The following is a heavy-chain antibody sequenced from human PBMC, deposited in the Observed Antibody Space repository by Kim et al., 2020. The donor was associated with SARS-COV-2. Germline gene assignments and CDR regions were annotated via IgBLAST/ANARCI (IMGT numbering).Heavy chain of an antibody. J-gene: IGHJ4*02. CDR1: GYTFTGYY. D-gene: IGHD3-22*01. CDR2: INPNSGGT. V-gene: IGHV1-2*04. Sequence: ASVKVSCKASGYTFTGYYMHWVRQAPGQGLEWMGWINPNSGGTNYAQKFQGWVTMTRDTSISTAYMELSRLRSDDTAVYYCARGGARITMIAPQMGYFDYWGQGTLVTVSS. CDR3: ARGGARITMIAPQMGYFDY.